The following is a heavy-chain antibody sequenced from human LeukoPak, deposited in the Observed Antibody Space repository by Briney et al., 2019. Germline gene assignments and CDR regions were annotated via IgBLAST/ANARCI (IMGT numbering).Heavy chain of an antibody. Sequence: ASVKVSCKASGYTLTSYGISWVRPAPGQEVEWMGWISAYNGNTNYAQKLQGRVTMSTDTSTSTPYMELRSLRSDDTAVYFCARDRYSSSYWFDPWGQGTLVTVSS. V-gene: IGHV1-18*04. J-gene: IGHJ5*02. CDR1: GYTLTSYG. CDR3: ARDRYSSSYWFDP. D-gene: IGHD6-13*01. CDR2: ISAYNGNT.